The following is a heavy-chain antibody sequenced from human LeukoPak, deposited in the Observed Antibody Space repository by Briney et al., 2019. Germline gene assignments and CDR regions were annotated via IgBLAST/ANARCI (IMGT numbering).Heavy chain of an antibody. Sequence: SETLSLTCTVSGYSISSGYYWGWIRQPPGKGLEWIGSIYHSGSTYYNPSLKSRVTISVDTSKNQFSLKLSSVTAADTAVYYCARAIGYSSGWYFGSGYYYYMDVWGKGTTATVSS. CDR3: ARAIGYSSGWYFGSGYYYYMDV. CDR2: IYHSGST. CDR1: GYSISSGYY. D-gene: IGHD6-19*01. J-gene: IGHJ6*03. V-gene: IGHV4-38-2*02.